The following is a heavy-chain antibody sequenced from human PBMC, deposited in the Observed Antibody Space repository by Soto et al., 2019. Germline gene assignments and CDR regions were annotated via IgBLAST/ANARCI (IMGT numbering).Heavy chain of an antibody. CDR1: GYTFTTYY. Sequence: QLQLVQSGAEVKKPGASVKVSCKASGYTFTTYYIHWVRQAPGQGLEWMGIINPSGGTTSYAQEFQGRVTMTSVMSTSTVYMELSSLRSEDTAVYYCASSLQQLVLVYWGQGTLATVSS. D-gene: IGHD6-13*01. CDR3: ASSLQQLVLVY. V-gene: IGHV1-46*01. J-gene: IGHJ4*02. CDR2: INPSGGTT.